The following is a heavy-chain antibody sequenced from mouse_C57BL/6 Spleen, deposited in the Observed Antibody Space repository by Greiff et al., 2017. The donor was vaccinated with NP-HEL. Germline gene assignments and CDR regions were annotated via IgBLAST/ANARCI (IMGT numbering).Heavy chain of an antibody. D-gene: IGHD1-1*01. CDR2: IDPETGGT. V-gene: IGHV1-15*01. CDR1: GYTFTDYE. CDR3: TKYGSSYLWAMDY. Sequence: VQLQQSGAELVRPGASVTLSCKASGYTFTDYEMHWVKQTPVHGLEWIGAIDPETGGTAYNQKFKGKAILTADKSSSTAYMELRSLTSEDSAVYYCTKYGSSYLWAMDYWGQRTSVTVSS. J-gene: IGHJ4*01.